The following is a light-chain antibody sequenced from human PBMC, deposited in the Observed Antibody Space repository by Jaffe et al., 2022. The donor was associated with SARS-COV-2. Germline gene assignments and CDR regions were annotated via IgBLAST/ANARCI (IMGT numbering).Light chain of an antibody. CDR1: PSVSIY. CDR3: QQRSNWPLT. V-gene: IGKV3-11*01. J-gene: IGKJ4*01. CDR2: DAS. Sequence: EIVLTQSPATLSLSPGERATLSCRASPSVSIYLAWYQQKPGQAPRLLIYDASNRATGIPARFSGSGSGTDFTLTISSLEPEDFAVYYCQQRSNWPLTFGGGTKVEIK.